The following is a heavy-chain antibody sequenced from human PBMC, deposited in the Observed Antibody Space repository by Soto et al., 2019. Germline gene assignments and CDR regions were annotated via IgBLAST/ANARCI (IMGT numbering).Heavy chain of an antibody. V-gene: IGHV3-30*18. J-gene: IGHJ4*02. CDR2: ISYDGIDK. CDR3: AKDLREMATIGNDY. D-gene: IGHD5-12*01. CDR1: GFTFSSFG. Sequence: PGGSLRLSCAASGFTFSSFGIHWVRQAPGKGLEWVAVISYDGIDKNYGDSVKGRFTVSRENSKNMVYLQMNSLRIEDTAVYHCAKDLREMATIGNDYWGQGIQLTVSS.